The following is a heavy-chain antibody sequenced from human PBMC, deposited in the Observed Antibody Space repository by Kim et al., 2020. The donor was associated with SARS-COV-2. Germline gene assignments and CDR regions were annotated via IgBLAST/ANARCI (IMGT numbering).Heavy chain of an antibody. D-gene: IGHD1-26*01. J-gene: IGHJ4*02. CDR3: ARGRDSIVGATPYFDY. Sequence: KFHGRVTITRDTSASTAYMELSSLRSEDTAVYYCARGRDSIVGATPYFDYWGQGTLVTVSS. V-gene: IGHV1-3*01.